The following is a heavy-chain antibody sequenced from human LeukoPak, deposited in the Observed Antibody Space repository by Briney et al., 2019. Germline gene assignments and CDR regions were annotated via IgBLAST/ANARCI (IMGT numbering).Heavy chain of an antibody. V-gene: IGHV1-18*01. CDR2: ISAYNGNT. Sequence: ASVKVSCKASGYTFTSYGISWVRQAPGQGLEWMGWISAYNGNTNYAQKFQGRVTMTRDTSISTAYMELSRLRSDDTAVYYCARESFGGSPLVHWGQGTLVTVSS. D-gene: IGHD2-15*01. CDR1: GYTFTSYG. J-gene: IGHJ4*02. CDR3: ARESFGGSPLVH.